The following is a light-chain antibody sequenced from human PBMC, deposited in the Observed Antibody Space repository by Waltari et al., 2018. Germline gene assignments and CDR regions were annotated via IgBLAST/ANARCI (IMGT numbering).Light chain of an antibody. CDR1: QSISSW. Sequence: DIQMTQSTSTLSASVGDRVTITCRASQSISSWLAWYQQKPGKAPKLLIYKASSLESGVPSRFSGSGSGTEFTLTISSLQPDDFATYYCQQYNSYLTFGPGTKVDIK. CDR2: KAS. J-gene: IGKJ3*01. CDR3: QQYNSYLT. V-gene: IGKV1-5*03.